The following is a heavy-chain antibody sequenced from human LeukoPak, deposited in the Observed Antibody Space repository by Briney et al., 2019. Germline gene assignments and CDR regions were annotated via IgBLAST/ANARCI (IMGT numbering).Heavy chain of an antibody. CDR3: ARDGGYNLRAFDI. V-gene: IGHV1-69*13. Sequence: SVKVSCKASGGTFISYAISWVRQAPGQGLEWMGGIIPIFGTANYAQKFQGRVTITADESTSTAYMELSSLRSEDTAVYYCARDGGYNLRAFDIWGQGTMVTVSS. CDR1: GGTFISYA. J-gene: IGHJ3*02. CDR2: IIPIFGTA. D-gene: IGHD5-24*01.